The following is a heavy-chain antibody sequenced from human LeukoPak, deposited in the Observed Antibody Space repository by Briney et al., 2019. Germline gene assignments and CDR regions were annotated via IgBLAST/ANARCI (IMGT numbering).Heavy chain of an antibody. CDR1: GFTFSSYA. V-gene: IGHV4-39*01. J-gene: IGHJ4*02. CDR2: IYYSGST. Sequence: GSLRLSCAASGFTFSSYAMSWVRQAPGKGLEWIGSIYYSGSTYYNPSLKSRVTISVDTSKDQFSLRLSSVTAADTALYYCAGHHTGTLRVDYWGQGTLVTVSS. CDR3: AGHHTGTLRVDY. D-gene: IGHD1-1*01.